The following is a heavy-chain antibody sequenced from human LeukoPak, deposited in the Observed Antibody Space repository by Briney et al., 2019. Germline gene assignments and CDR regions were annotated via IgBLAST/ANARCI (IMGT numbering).Heavy chain of an antibody. CDR3: ARASRNCSGGSCYYFDY. V-gene: IGHV3-21*01. D-gene: IGHD2-15*01. CDR1: GFTFSSYS. CDR2: ISSSSSYI. Sequence: PGGSLRLSCAASGFTFSSYSMNWVRQAPGKGLEWVSSISSSSSYIYYADSVKGRFTISRDNAKNSLYLQMNSLRAEDTAVYYCARASRNCSGGSCYYFDYWGQGTLVTVSS. J-gene: IGHJ4*02.